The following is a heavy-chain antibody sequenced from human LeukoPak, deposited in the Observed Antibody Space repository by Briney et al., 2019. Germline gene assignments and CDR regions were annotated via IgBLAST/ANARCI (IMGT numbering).Heavy chain of an antibody. J-gene: IGHJ4*02. Sequence: GGSLRLSCAASGFTVSSSYMSWVRQAPGKGLEWVSVIYSDGSTYYPDSVKGRFTISRDNSKNTLYLQMSSLRAEDTAVYFCARDSLSPPQGDSWGQGTLVTVSS. CDR3: ARDSLSPPQGDS. D-gene: IGHD2/OR15-2a*01. V-gene: IGHV3-53*01. CDR2: IYSDGST. CDR1: GFTVSSSY.